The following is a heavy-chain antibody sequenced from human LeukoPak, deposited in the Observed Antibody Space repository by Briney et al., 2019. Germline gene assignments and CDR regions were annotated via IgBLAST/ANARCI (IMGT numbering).Heavy chain of an antibody. CDR1: GGSISSYY. Sequence: SETLSLTCTVSGGSISSYYWSWIRQPPGKGLEWIGYIYYSGSTNYNPSLKSRVTISVDTSKNQFSLKLTSVTAADTAVYYCASTTCDYGVDYWGQGTLVTVSS. J-gene: IGHJ4*02. CDR2: IYYSGST. V-gene: IGHV4-59*01. D-gene: IGHD4-17*01. CDR3: ASTTCDYGVDY.